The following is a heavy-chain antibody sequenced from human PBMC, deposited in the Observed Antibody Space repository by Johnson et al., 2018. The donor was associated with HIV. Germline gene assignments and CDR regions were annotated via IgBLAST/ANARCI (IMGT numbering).Heavy chain of an antibody. J-gene: IGHJ3*02. CDR3: ARDLLIAYCGGDCWDAFDI. D-gene: IGHD2-21*02. CDR2: ISYDGSNK. Sequence: HVQLVESGGGVVQPGRSLRLSCAASGFTFSSYAMHWVRQAPGKGLEWVAVISYDGSNKYYAYSVKGRFTISRDNSKNTLYLQMNSLRAEDTAVYYCARDLLIAYCGGDCWDAFDIWGQGTMVTVSS. V-gene: IGHV3-30*04. CDR1: GFTFSSYA.